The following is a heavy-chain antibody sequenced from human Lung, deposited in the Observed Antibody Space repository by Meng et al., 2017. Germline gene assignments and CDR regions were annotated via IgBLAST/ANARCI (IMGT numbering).Heavy chain of an antibody. J-gene: IGHJ4*02. CDR2: INHSGST. Sequence: HVPTPQWGAGLLKPSETLSLTCVVSGGSVSDYYWSWIRQPPGKGLEWIGEINHSGSTNYNPSLESRATISVDTSQNNLSLKLSSVTAADSAVYYCARGPTTMAHDFDYWGQGTLVTVSS. CDR1: GGSVSDYY. V-gene: IGHV4-34*01. D-gene: IGHD4-11*01. CDR3: ARGPTTMAHDFDY.